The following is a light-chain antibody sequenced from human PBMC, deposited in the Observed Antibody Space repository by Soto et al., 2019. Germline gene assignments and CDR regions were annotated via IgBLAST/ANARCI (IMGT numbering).Light chain of an antibody. CDR3: QQYNNWPPST. V-gene: IGKV3-15*01. CDR2: AAS. Sequence: EIVMTQSPGTLSVSPGERATLSCRASQTIDTNLAWYQQKPGQAPRLLIFAASTRATGIPARFSGSGSGTEFTLTISSLQSEDFAVYYCQQYNNWPPSTFGQGTKVDIK. CDR1: QTIDTN. J-gene: IGKJ1*01.